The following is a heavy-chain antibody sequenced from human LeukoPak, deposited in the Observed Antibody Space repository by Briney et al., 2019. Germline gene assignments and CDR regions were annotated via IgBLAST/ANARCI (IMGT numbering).Heavy chain of an antibody. D-gene: IGHD3-9*01. CDR1: GYTFTSYD. Sequence: GASVKVSCKASGYTFTSYDINWVRQATGQGLEWMGWMNPNSGNTGYAQKFQGKVTMTRNTSISTAYMELSSLRSEDTAVYYCARGKAFDWLLDGDYWGQGTLVTVSS. CDR3: ARGKAFDWLLDGDY. V-gene: IGHV1-8*01. CDR2: MNPNSGNT. J-gene: IGHJ4*02.